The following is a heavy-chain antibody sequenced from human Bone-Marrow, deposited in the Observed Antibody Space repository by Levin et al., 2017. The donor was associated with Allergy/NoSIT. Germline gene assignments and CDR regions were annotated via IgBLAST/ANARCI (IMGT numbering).Heavy chain of an antibody. D-gene: IGHD5-24*01. CDR1: GGTFSSYA. CDR3: ARGRWLQSYFDY. CDR2: IIPIFGTA. Sequence: ASVKVSCKASGGTFSSYAISWVRQAPGQGLEWMGGIIPIFGTANYAQKFQGRVTITADESTSTAYMELSSLRSEDTAVYYCARGRWLQSYFDYWGQGTLVTVSS. V-gene: IGHV1-69*13. J-gene: IGHJ4*02.